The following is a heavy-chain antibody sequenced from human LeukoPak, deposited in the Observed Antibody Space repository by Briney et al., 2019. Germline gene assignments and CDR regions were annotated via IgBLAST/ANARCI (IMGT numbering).Heavy chain of an antibody. Sequence: GGSLRLSCAASGFTFSSYGMHWVRQAPGKGLEWVAFIRYDGSNKYYADSVKGRFTISRDNSKSTLYLQMNSLRAEDTAVYYCARCSGYYYPNDYWGQGTLVTVSS. CDR1: GFTFSSYG. CDR3: ARCSGYYYPNDY. J-gene: IGHJ4*02. D-gene: IGHD3-22*01. V-gene: IGHV3-30*02. CDR2: IRYDGSNK.